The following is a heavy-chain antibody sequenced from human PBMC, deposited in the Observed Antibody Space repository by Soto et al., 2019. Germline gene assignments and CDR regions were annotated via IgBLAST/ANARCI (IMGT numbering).Heavy chain of an antibody. CDR2: IWYDGSNT. CDR1: GFSFRNYG. V-gene: IGHV3-33*06. CDR3: VKDWGREYLDY. J-gene: IGHJ4*02. Sequence: QVQLVESGGGVVQPGRSLRLSCAASGFSFRNYGMHWVRQAPGKGLEWVAVIWYDGSNTYYADSVKGRFTISRDNSNNTLYLQMNPLRAEDTAVYYCVKDWGREYLDYWGQGTLVTVSS. D-gene: IGHD7-27*01.